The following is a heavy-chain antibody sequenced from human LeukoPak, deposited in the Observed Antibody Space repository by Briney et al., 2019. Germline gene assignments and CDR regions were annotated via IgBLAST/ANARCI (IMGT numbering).Heavy chain of an antibody. CDR2: ISSSTSYI. CDR3: ARVASNYYDSSGYYHY. Sequence: GSLRLSCAASGFTFSSYSMNWIRQAPGKGLEWVSSISSSTSYIYYADSVKGRFTISKDNAKNSLYLQMNSLRAEDTAVYYCARVASNYYDSSGYYHYWGQGTLVTVSS. CDR1: GFTFSSYS. V-gene: IGHV3-21*01. D-gene: IGHD3-22*01. J-gene: IGHJ4*02.